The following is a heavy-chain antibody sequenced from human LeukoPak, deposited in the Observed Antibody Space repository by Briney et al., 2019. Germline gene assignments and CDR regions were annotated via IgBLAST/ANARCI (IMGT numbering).Heavy chain of an antibody. Sequence: SGESLRLSCSASGFTFSSYAMHWVRQAPGKGLEYVSAISSNGGSTYYADSVKGRFTISRDNSKNTLYLQMSSLRAEDTAVYYCVKDRYSSGWYGYFDLWGRGTLVTVSS. CDR2: ISSNGGST. D-gene: IGHD6-19*01. J-gene: IGHJ2*01. CDR3: VKDRYSSGWYGYFDL. CDR1: GFTFSSYA. V-gene: IGHV3-64D*06.